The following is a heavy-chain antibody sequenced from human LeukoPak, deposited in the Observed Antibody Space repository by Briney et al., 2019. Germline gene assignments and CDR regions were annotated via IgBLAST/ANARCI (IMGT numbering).Heavy chain of an antibody. CDR1: GYSFTSYW. CDR2: IQPGDSQT. CDR3: ARRLETGGFDV. J-gene: IGHJ3*01. Sequence: GESLKISCKGSGYSFTSYWIGWVRQMPGKGLEWMGLIQPGDSQTRYSPSFQGQVTFSDDKSINTAYLQWSSLRASDTAMYYCARRLETGGFDVWGQGTMVTVSP. V-gene: IGHV5-51*01. D-gene: IGHD1-1*01.